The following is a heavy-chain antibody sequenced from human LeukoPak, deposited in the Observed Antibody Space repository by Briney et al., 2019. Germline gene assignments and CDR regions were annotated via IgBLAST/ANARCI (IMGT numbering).Heavy chain of an antibody. J-gene: IGHJ6*04. D-gene: IGHD3-10*02. CDR3: AELGITMIGGV. Sequence: GGSLRLSCAASGFTFSNYEMNWVRQAPGKGLEWLSYISGNGNTIYYADSVKGRFTISRDNAKNSLYLQMNSLRAEDTAVYYCAELGITMIGGVWGKGTTVTISS. V-gene: IGHV3-48*03. CDR1: GFTFSNYE. CDR2: ISGNGNTI.